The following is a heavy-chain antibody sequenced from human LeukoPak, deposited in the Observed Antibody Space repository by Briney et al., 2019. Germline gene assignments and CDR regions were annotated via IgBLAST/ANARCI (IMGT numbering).Heavy chain of an antibody. CDR1: GGTFSSYA. V-gene: IGHV1-69*01. CDR2: IIPIFGTA. J-gene: IGHJ6*02. D-gene: IGHD2-15*01. Sequence: SSVKVSCKASGGTFSSYAISWVRQAPGQGLEWMGGIIPIFGTANYAQKFQGRVTITADESTSTAYMELRSLRSDDTAVYYCASCGSCYSDYYYYYGMDVWGQGTTVTVSS. CDR3: ASCGSCYSDYYYYYGMDV.